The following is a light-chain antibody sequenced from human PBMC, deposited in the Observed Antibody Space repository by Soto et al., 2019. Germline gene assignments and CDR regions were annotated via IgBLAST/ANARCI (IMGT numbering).Light chain of an antibody. Sequence: DIQMTQSPSTLSASVGDRVTITCRASQSISSWLAWYQQKPGKAPKLLIYDASSLESGVPSRFSGSGSGTEFTLTISSLQPDDFATYYCQQYNSYSPGRKFGQGTKV. CDR3: QQYNSYSPGRK. J-gene: IGKJ1*01. V-gene: IGKV1-5*01. CDR1: QSISSW. CDR2: DAS.